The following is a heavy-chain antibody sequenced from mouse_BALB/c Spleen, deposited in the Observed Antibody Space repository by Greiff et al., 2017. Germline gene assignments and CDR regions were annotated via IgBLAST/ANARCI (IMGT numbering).Heavy chain of an antibody. CDR3: ARGATRGGITPSDY. CDR1: GYTFTSYW. J-gene: IGHJ2*01. V-gene: IGHV1-7*01. CDR2: INPSTGYT. Sequence: QVQLQQSGAELAKPGASVKMSCKAYGYTFTSYWMHWVKQRPGQGLEWIGYINPSTGYTEYNQKFKDKATLTADKSSSTAYMQLSSLTSEDSAVYYCARGATRGGITPSDYWGQGTTLTVSS. D-gene: IGHD3-1*01.